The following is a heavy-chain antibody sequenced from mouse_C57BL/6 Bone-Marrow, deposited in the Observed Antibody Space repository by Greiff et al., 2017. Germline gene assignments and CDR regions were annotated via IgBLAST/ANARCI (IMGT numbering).Heavy chain of an antibody. D-gene: IGHD2-2*01. J-gene: IGHJ1*03. CDR1: GFTFSDYG. CDR2: ISSGSSTI. CDR3: ARGLADWYFDG. V-gene: IGHV5-17*01. Sequence: EVHLVESGGGLVKPGGSLKLSCAASGFTFSDYGMHWVRQAPEKGLEWVAYISSGSSTIYYADTVKGRFTISRDNAQNTLYLQMTSLRSEDTAMYYCARGLADWYFDGWGTGTTVTVSS.